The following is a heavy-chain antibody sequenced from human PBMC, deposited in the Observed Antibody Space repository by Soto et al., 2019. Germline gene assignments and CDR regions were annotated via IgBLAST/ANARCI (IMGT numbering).Heavy chain of an antibody. Sequence: QVQLQESGPGLVKPSETLSLTCTVSGGSISSYYWSWIRQPPGKGLEWIGYIYYSGSTNYNPSLKSRVPISVDTSKSQFSLELSSVTAADTAVYYCAIEEAGDPFDIWGQGTMVTVSS. CDR2: IYYSGST. CDR3: AIEEAGDPFDI. CDR1: GGSISSYY. V-gene: IGHV4-59*01. J-gene: IGHJ3*02.